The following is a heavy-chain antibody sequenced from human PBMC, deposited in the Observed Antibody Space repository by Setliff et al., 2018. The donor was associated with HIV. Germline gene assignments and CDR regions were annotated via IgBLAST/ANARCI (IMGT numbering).Heavy chain of an antibody. D-gene: IGHD6-13*01. Sequence: PGESLKISCKGSGYSFTSYWIGWVRQMPGKGLEWMGIINPYDSDTRCSPSFQGQVTISADKSISTAYLQWSSLKALDTATYYCARGSSSWNNDGFDIWGQGTMVTVSS. CDR2: INPYDSDT. V-gene: IGHV5-51*01. J-gene: IGHJ3*02. CDR1: GYSFTSYW. CDR3: ARGSSSWNNDGFDI.